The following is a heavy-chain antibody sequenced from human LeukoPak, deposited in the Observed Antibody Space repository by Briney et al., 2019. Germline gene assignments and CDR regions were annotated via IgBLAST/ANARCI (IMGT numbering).Heavy chain of an antibody. CDR1: GFTFSSNA. Sequence: GRSLRLSCAAAGFTFSSNAMSWVRHPPGKGLEWGSGISGSGGSTYYADSVKGRFTISRDKSKNTLYLQMNSLRVEDTAVYYCAKLESPYNYYGMDVWGQGTTVTVS. J-gene: IGHJ6*02. V-gene: IGHV3-23*01. D-gene: IGHD3-3*01. CDR2: ISGSGGST. CDR3: AKLESPYNYYGMDV.